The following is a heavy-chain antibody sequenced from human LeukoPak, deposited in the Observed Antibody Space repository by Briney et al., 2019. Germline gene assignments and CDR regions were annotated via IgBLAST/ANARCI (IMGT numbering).Heavy chain of an antibody. CDR3: ARAKRGGTTIWLHHYMDV. Sequence: SETLSLTCSVSGDSISSSSHYWVWIRQPPGKGLEWIGSFYYSGSTYYNPSLKSRVTISVDTSKNQFSLKLSSVTAADTAVYYCARAKRGGTTIWLHHYMDVWGKGTTVTVSS. CDR1: GDSISSSSHY. J-gene: IGHJ6*03. V-gene: IGHV4-39*07. D-gene: IGHD5-18*01. CDR2: FYYSGST.